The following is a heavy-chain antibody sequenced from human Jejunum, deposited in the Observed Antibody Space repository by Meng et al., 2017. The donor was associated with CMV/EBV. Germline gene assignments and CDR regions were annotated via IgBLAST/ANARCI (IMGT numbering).Heavy chain of an antibody. CDR2: IYPGDSDT. V-gene: IGHV5-51*01. J-gene: IGHJ6*02. D-gene: IGHD2-2*01. Sequence: WIGWVRQMAGKGLEWMGMIYPGDSDTKYSPSFQGQVTISADKSISTAYLQWSSLKASDTAKYYCARWDCSTSCYGSYYYYYGMDVWGQGTTVTVSS. CDR1: W. CDR3: ARWDCSTSCYGSYYYYYGMDV.